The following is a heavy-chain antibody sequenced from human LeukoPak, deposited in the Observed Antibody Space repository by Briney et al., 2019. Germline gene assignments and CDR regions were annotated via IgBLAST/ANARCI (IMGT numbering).Heavy chain of an antibody. CDR3: AKACSGGSCYDDDAFDI. CDR2: ISWNSGSI. D-gene: IGHD2-15*01. J-gene: IGHJ3*02. Sequence: PGGSLRLSCAASGFTFSSYSMNWVRQAPGKGLEWVSGISWNSGSIGYADSVKGRFTISRDNAKNSLYLQMNSLRAEDTALYYCAKACSGGSCYDDDAFDIWGQGTMVTVSS. V-gene: IGHV3-9*01. CDR1: GFTFSSYS.